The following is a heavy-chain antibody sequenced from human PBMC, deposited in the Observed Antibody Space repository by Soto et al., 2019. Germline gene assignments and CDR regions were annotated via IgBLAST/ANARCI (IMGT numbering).Heavy chain of an antibody. V-gene: IGHV1-18*01. Sequence: ASVKVSCKASGYTFTSYGISWVRQAPGQGLEWMGWISAYNGNTNYAQKFQGRVTITADKSTSTAYMELSSLRSEDTAVYYCARGLQYCSGGSCYPQGMDVWGQGTTVTV. CDR2: ISAYNGNT. CDR1: GYTFTSYG. J-gene: IGHJ6*02. D-gene: IGHD2-15*01. CDR3: ARGLQYCSGGSCYPQGMDV.